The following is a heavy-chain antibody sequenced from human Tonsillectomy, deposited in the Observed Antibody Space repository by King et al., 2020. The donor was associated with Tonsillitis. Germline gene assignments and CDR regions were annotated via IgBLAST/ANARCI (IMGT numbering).Heavy chain of an antibody. CDR1: GGSISSYY. CDR3: SRAGGGLPWYFDY. V-gene: IGHV4-59*01. J-gene: IGHJ4*02. CDR2: IYYSGST. D-gene: IGHD3-16*01. Sequence: QLQESGPGLVKPSETLSLTCTVSGGSISSYYWSWIRQPPGRELEWIGYIYYSGSTKYNPSLKSRVTISVDTSKNHFSLRLSSVTAADTAVYYCSRAGGGLPWYFDYWGQGTLVTVSS.